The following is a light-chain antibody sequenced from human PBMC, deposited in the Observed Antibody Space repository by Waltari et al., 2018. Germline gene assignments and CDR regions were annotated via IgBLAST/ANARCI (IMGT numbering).Light chain of an antibody. V-gene: IGKV3-15*01. CDR3: QQYKTWPPT. CDR1: QSVDIY. CDR2: DAS. Sequence: ETVMTQSQATLSVSPGERATLSCRASQSVDIYVAWYQQKLGQAPRPVIRDASTRASGVPATFSCSGSGTDFTLAISSLQSEDFAVYYCQQYKTWPPTFGQGTKLEI. J-gene: IGKJ2*01.